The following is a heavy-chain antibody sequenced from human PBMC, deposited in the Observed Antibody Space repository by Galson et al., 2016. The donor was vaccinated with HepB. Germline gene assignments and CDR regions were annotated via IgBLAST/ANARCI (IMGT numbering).Heavy chain of an antibody. D-gene: IGHD3-22*01. CDR3: ARDRALYYYDCSGYSS. CDR2: IKQDGSEK. V-gene: IGHV3-7*01. Sequence: SLRLSCAGSGFTFRSYCMSWVRQTPGKGLEWVAKIKQDGSEKYYVDSVKGRFTISRDNAESSVWLQMNCLRAEDTAVYYCARDRALYYYDCSGYSSWGQGTLVTVSS. CDR1: GFTFRSYC. J-gene: IGHJ5*02.